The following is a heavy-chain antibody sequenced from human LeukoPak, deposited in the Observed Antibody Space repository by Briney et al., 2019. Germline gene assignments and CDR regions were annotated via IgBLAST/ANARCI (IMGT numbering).Heavy chain of an antibody. D-gene: IGHD1-26*01. V-gene: IGHV1-18*01. CDR3: ARAWESIAGYYFDY. J-gene: IGHJ4*02. Sequence: RASVKVSCKASGYSFTTYGISWVRQAPGRGLEWMGWISGYNGNTNYAQNLQGRVTMTTDTSTSTAYMELRSLRSDDTAMYYCARAWESIAGYYFDYWGQGTLVTVSS. CDR2: ISGYNGNT. CDR1: GYSFTTYG.